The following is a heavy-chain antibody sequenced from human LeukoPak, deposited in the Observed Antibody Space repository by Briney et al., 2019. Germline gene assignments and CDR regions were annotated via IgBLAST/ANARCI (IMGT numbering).Heavy chain of an antibody. CDR3: AREGYNYGSDAFDI. V-gene: IGHV3-7*01. CDR1: GFTFSSYS. CDR2: IKQDGSEK. D-gene: IGHD5-18*01. Sequence: GGSLRLSCAASGFTFSSYSMNWVRQAPGKGLEWVANIKQDGSEKYYVDSVKGRFTISRDNAKNSLYLQMNSLTAEDTAVYYCAREGYNYGSDAFDIWGQGTMVTVSS. J-gene: IGHJ3*02.